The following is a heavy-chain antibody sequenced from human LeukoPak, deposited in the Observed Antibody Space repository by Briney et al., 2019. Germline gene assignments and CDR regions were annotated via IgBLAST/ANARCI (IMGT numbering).Heavy chain of an antibody. CDR2: ISYDGSNK. V-gene: IGHV3-30-3*01. J-gene: IGHJ4*02. CDR3: ARGSHWELPGHIDY. CDR1: GFTFSSYA. Sequence: GRSLRLSCAASGFTFSSYAMHWVRQAPGKGLEWVAVISYDGSNKYYADSVKGRFTISRDNSKNTLYLQMNSLRAEDTAVYYCARGSHWELPGHIDYWGQGTLVTVSS. D-gene: IGHD1-26*01.